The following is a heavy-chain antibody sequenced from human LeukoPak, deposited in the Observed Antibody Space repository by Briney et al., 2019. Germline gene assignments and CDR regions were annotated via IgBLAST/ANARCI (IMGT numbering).Heavy chain of an antibody. D-gene: IGHD2-15*01. CDR1: GFTVSSNY. V-gene: IGHV4-31*02. J-gene: IGHJ5*02. Sequence: LRLSCAASGFTVSSNYMSWVRQHPGKGLEWIGYIYYSGSTYYNPSLKSRVTISVDTSKNQFSLKLSSVTAADTAVYYCARERGGTYCSGGSCYSWFDPWGQGTLVTVSS. CDR3: ARERGGTYCSGGSCYSWFDP. CDR2: IYYSGST.